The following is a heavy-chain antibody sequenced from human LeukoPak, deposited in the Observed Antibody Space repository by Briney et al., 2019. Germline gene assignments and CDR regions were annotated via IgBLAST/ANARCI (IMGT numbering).Heavy chain of an antibody. Sequence: GGSLRPSCAASGFTFSSYSMNWVRQAPGKGLEWVSYISSSSSTIYYADSVKGRFTISRDNAKNSLYLQMNSLRAEDTAVYYCARLAGVHDYSNYGQFDYWGQGTLVTVSS. D-gene: IGHD4-11*01. J-gene: IGHJ4*01. V-gene: IGHV3-48*01. CDR1: GFTFSSYS. CDR3: ARLAGVHDYSNYGQFDY. CDR2: ISSSSSTI.